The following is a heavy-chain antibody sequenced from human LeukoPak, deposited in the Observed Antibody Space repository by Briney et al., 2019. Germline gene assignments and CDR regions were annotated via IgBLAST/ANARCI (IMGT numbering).Heavy chain of an antibody. CDR2: IYTSGST. CDR3: ARDKVLDYDYVWGSYRLYYFDY. CDR1: GGSISSYY. J-gene: IGHJ4*02. D-gene: IGHD3-16*02. V-gene: IGHV4-4*07. Sequence: SETLSLTCTISGGSISSYYWSWIRQPAGKGLEWIGRIYTSGSTNYNPSLKSRVTMSVDTSKNQFSLKLSSVTAADTAVYYCARDKVLDYDYVWGSYRLYYFDYWGQGTLVTVSS.